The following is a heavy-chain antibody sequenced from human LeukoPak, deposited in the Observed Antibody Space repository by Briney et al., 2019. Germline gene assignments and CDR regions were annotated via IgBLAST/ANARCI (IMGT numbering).Heavy chain of an antibody. Sequence: GGSLRLSCAASGFTFSSYAMSWVRQAPGKGLEWVSAISGSGGSTYFADSVKGRFTISRDNSKNTLYLQMNSLRAEDTAVYYCAKHPPRYIVGATTGAFDIWGQGTMVTVSS. D-gene: IGHD1-26*01. V-gene: IGHV3-23*01. CDR1: GFTFSSYA. CDR2: ISGSGGST. CDR3: AKHPPRYIVGATTGAFDI. J-gene: IGHJ3*02.